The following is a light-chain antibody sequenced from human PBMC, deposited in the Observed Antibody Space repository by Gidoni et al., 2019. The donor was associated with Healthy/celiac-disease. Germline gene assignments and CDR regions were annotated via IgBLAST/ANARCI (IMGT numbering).Light chain of an antibody. CDR1: SGSIASNY. V-gene: IGLV6-57*04. CDR2: EDN. CDR3: QSYDSSNWV. J-gene: IGLJ3*02. Sequence: NFMLTQPHSVSESPGKTVTISCTRSSGSIASNYVQWSQQRPGSAPTTVISEDNQRPSGVPDRFSGSIDSSSNSASLTISGLNTADESDSYCQSYDSSNWVFGGGTKLTVL.